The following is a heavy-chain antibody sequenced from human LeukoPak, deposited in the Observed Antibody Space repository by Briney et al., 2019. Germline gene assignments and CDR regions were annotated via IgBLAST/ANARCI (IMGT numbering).Heavy chain of an antibody. Sequence: PSETLSLTCTVSGGSISSDYWSWIRQTPGKGLEWIGYISYNTNYNPSLESRVAISIDTSKNQFSLKLSSVTAADTAVYYCARRHCSSTSCYLDYWGQGTLVTVSS. D-gene: IGHD2-2*01. J-gene: IGHJ4*02. CDR2: ISYNT. V-gene: IGHV4-59*08. CDR1: GGSISSDY. CDR3: ARRHCSSTSCYLDY.